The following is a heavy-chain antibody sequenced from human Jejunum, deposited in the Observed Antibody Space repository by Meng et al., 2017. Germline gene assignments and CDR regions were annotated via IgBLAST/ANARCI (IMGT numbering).Heavy chain of an antibody. J-gene: IGHJ4*02. CDR3: ARPNSGGNTYYFDY. V-gene: IGHV1-69*01. CDR1: GGTFSTYA. CDR2: IIPIFGTA. D-gene: IGHD4-23*01. Sequence: QGQWVRSGAEVKKPGSSVKVSCKASGGTFSTYAITWVRQAPGQGLEWMGGIIPIFGTANYAQKFQGRVTITADESTSTAYMEFSSLRSEDTAVYYCARPNSGGNTYYFDYWGQGTLVTVSS.